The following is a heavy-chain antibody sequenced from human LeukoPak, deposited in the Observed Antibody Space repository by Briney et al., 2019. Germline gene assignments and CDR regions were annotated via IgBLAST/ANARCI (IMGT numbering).Heavy chain of an antibody. J-gene: IGHJ3*02. CDR3: ARAVGATGGGHGAFDI. Sequence: SETLSLTCTVSGDSITNYFWSWIRQPPGKGLGWIGYIYYTGSTYYNPSLKSRVTISVDTSKNQFSLKLSSVTAADTAVYYCARAVGATGGGHGAFDIWGQGTMVTVSS. CDR2: IYYTGST. CDR1: GDSITNYF. V-gene: IGHV4-59*08. D-gene: IGHD1-26*01.